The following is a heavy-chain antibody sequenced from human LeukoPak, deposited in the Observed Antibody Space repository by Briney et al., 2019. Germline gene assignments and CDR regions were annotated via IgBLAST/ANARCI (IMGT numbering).Heavy chain of an antibody. CDR3: AKGPSLDIVVVPAAIPGPGFDH. CDR2: ISGSGGST. D-gene: IGHD2-2*02. V-gene: IGHV3-23*01. J-gene: IGHJ4*02. CDR1: GFTFSSYA. Sequence: PGGSLRLSCAASGFTFSSYAMSWVRQAPGKGLEWVSAISGSGGSTYYADSVKGRFTISRDNSKNTLYLQMNSLRAEDTAVYYCAKGPSLDIVVVPAAIPGPGFDHWGQGTLVTVSS.